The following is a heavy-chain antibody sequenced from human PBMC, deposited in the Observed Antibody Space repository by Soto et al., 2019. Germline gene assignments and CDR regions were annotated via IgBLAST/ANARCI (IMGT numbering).Heavy chain of an antibody. J-gene: IGHJ4*02. CDR3: ANAVGGFDY. Sequence: PGGSLRLSCTASGFTFSSYAMSWVRQAPGKGLEWVSAISGSGGSTYYADSVKGRFTISRDNSKNTLYLQMNSRRAEDTAVYYCANAVGGFDYWGQGTLVTVSS. CDR1: GFTFSSYA. V-gene: IGHV3-23*01. CDR2: ISGSGGST. D-gene: IGHD3-16*01.